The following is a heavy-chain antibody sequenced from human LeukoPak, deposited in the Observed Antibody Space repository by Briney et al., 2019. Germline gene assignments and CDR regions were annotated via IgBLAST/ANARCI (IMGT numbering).Heavy chain of an antibody. CDR1: GFTFSSYA. D-gene: IGHD6-13*01. J-gene: IGHJ5*02. Sequence: PGGSLRLSCAASGFTFSSYAMHWVRQAPGKGLEWVAVISYDGSNKYYADSVKGRFTISRDNSKNTLDLQMNSLRAEDTAVYYCARASSSWADYNWFDPWGQGTLVTVSS. V-gene: IGHV3-30*04. CDR2: ISYDGSNK. CDR3: ARASSSWADYNWFDP.